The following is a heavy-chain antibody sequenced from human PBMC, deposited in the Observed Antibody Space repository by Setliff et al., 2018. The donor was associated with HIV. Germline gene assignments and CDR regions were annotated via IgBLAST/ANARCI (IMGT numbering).Heavy chain of an antibody. D-gene: IGHD2-15*01. Sequence: PSETLSLTCTVSGGSSSSRSYYWGWIRQPPGKGLEWIGSIYSSGSTYYNPSLKSRVTISVDTSRKQFSLRLSSVTAADTAVYYCARDGRHDRNRWYVTHQYFKYWGQGTLVTSPQ. CDR3: ARDGRHDRNRWYVTHQYFKY. J-gene: IGHJ1*01. V-gene: IGHV4-39*07. CDR1: GGSSSSRSYY. CDR2: IYSSGST.